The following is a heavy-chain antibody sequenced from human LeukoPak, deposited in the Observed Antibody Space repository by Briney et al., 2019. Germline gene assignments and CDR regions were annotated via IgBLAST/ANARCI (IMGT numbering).Heavy chain of an antibody. Sequence: GGSLRLSCAASGFTFTGHNMNWVRQAPGKGLEWISFVSISSGTIYYADSVKGRFSISRDNAKSSLDLQMNSLRAEDTAVYYCAKTDSSDYSYFFDYWGQGTLVTVSS. J-gene: IGHJ4*02. CDR2: VSISSGTI. V-gene: IGHV3-48*04. D-gene: IGHD3-22*01. CDR1: GFTFTGHN. CDR3: AKTDSSDYSYFFDY.